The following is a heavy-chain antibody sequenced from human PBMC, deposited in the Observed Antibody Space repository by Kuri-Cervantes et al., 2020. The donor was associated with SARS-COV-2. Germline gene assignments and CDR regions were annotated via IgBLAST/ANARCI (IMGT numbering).Heavy chain of an antibody. J-gene: IGHJ4*01. CDR2: FYYSGST. V-gene: IGHV4-39*07. D-gene: IGHD1-26*01. CDR3: ARDLGGYGSYVAHGFDY. CDR1: GCSISSSSYY. Sequence: SETLSLTCTVSGCSISSSSYYWGWIRQPPGKGLEWIGSFYYSGSTYYNPSLTSRVTISVDTSKNQFSLKLSSVTAADTAVYYCARDLGGYGSYVAHGFDYWGQGTLVTVSS.